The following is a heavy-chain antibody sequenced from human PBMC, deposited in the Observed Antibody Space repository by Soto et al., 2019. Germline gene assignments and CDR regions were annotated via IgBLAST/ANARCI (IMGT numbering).Heavy chain of an antibody. Sequence: SETLSLTCAVYGGSVNGYYWNWILQPPGKGLEWIGEINHTGGTNYNPSLKSRVTMSVDTSKNQLSLRLSSVTAADTAIYYCATRITVFGLLIPPFDPWGQGTQVTVS. CDR1: GGSVNGYY. CDR2: INHTGGT. J-gene: IGHJ5*02. CDR3: ATRITVFGLLIPPFDP. D-gene: IGHD3-3*01. V-gene: IGHV4-34*01.